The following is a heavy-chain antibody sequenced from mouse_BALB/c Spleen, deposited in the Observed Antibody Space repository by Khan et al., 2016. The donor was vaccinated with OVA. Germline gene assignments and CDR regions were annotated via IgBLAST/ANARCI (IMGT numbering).Heavy chain of an antibody. D-gene: IGHD2-10*02. J-gene: IGHJ4*01. V-gene: IGHV2-6-4*01. Sequence: QVQLKESGPGLVAPSQSLSITCTVSGFSLSRYNIHWVRQPPGKGLEWLGVIWGGGSTYYNSALKSRLNINKDNSKSQVFLKMNSLQTDDTAMYYCAKGVWSYYFALDYWGQGTSVTVSS. CDR3: AKGVWSYYFALDY. CDR2: IWGGGST. CDR1: GFSLSRYN.